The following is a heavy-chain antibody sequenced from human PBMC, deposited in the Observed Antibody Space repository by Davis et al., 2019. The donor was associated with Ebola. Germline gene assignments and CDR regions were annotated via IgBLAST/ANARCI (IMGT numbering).Heavy chain of an antibody. J-gene: IGHJ4*02. CDR1: GFNFSLSG. CDR3: ANLGSGSHYEDFDY. V-gene: IGHV3-30*18. Sequence: PGGSLRLSCTASGFNFSLSGMHWVRQAPGKGLEWVAVVSYDGSNKYYADSVRGRFTISRDNSKNTLYLQMNTLRPEDTAVYYCANLGSGSHYEDFDYWGQGTLVTVSS. CDR2: VSYDGSNK. D-gene: IGHD3-10*01.